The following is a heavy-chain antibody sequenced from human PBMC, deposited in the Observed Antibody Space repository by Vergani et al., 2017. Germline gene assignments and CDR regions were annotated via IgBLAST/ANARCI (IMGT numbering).Heavy chain of an antibody. CDR3: AREKTYCSSTSCYRYFDY. D-gene: IGHD2-2*01. J-gene: IGHJ4*02. CDR2: IYYSGST. CDR1: GGSISSYY. Sequence: QVQLQESGPGLVKPSQTLSLTCTVSGGSISSYYWSWIRQPPGKGLEWIGYIYYSGSTNYNPSLKSRVTISVDTSKNQFSLKLSSVTAADTAVYYCAREKTYCSSTSCYRYFDYWGQGTLVTVSS. V-gene: IGHV4-59*12.